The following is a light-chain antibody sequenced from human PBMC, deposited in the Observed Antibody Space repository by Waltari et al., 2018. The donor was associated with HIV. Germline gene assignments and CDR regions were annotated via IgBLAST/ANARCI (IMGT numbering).Light chain of an antibody. CDR2: GRN. CDR3: NSRDRSGYLHVL. J-gene: IGLJ2*01. CDR1: SLRFYY. Sequence: SSELTQGPAVSVALGQTVRITCQGASLRFYYASWYQQKPGQAPVLVIYGRNNRPSGIPARFSGSRSGNTASLTITGAQAEDEADYYCNSRDRSGYLHVLFGGGTKLTVL. V-gene: IGLV3-19*01.